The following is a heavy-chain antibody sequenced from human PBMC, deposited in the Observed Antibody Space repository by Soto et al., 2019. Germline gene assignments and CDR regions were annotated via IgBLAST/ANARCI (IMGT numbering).Heavy chain of an antibody. Sequence: EVQLLESGGGLVQPGGSLRLSCAASGFTFSSYAMSWVRQAPGKGLEWVSAISGSGGSTYYADSVKGRFTISRDNSKNTLYLQMNSLGAEDTAVYYCAKKTFLEWHYGMDVWGQGTTVTVSS. V-gene: IGHV3-23*01. CDR2: ISGSGGST. CDR3: AKKTFLEWHYGMDV. D-gene: IGHD3-3*01. J-gene: IGHJ6*02. CDR1: GFTFSSYA.